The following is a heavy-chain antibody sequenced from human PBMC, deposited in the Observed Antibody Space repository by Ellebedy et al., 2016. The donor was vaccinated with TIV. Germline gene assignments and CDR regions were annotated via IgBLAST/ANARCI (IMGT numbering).Heavy chain of an antibody. J-gene: IGHJ4*02. D-gene: IGHD3-10*01. Sequence: GGSLRLSCTASGFTFSTYSMNWVRQAPGKGLEWVSSMTGTGSHLYYADSVRGRFTISRDNAKNSLYLQMNSLRAEDTAVYYCTRDDDRKWFEESWYFDYWGQGTLVTVSS. CDR1: GFTFSTYS. CDR2: MTGTGSHL. V-gene: IGHV3-21*06. CDR3: TRDDDRKWFEESWYFDY.